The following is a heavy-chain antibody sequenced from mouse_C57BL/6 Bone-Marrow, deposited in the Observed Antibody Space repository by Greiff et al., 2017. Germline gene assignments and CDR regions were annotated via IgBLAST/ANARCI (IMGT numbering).Heavy chain of an antibody. J-gene: IGHJ1*03. CDR2: INPNNGGT. V-gene: IGHV1-22*01. D-gene: IGHD2-3*01. Sequence: EVQLQQSGPELVKPGASVKMSCKASGYTFTDYNMHWVKQSHGKSLEWIGYINPNNGGTSYNQKVKGKATLTVNKSSSTAYMELRSLTSEDSAVYYCAREGGWLLLHWYFDVWGTGTTVTVSS. CDR3: AREGGWLLLHWYFDV. CDR1: GYTFTDYN.